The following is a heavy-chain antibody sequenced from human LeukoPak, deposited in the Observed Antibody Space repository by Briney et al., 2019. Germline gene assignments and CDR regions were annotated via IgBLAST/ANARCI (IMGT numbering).Heavy chain of an antibody. Sequence: GASVTVSCKASGYTFTSYAMNWVRQAPGQGLEWMGWINTNTGNPTYAQGFTGRFVFSLDTSVSTAYLQISSLKAEDTAVYYCAREHVLVVPAAITHYYYYYGMDVWGQGTTVTVSS. J-gene: IGHJ6*02. CDR3: AREHVLVVPAAITHYYYYYGMDV. CDR2: INTNTGNP. V-gene: IGHV7-4-1*02. CDR1: GYTFTSYA. D-gene: IGHD2-2*02.